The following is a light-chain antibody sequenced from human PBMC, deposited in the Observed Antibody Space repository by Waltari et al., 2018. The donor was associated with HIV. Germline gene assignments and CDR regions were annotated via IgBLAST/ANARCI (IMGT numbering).Light chain of an antibody. CDR1: QLGETY. CDR2: ADT. Sequence: SYEVTQPPSLSVSPGQTASITCSGHQLGETYACWYQQKPGQSPILVIYADTKRPPGIPERFSASNSGNTATLTITGTQAMDEADYYCQAWDSTTRVFGGGTKLTVL. J-gene: IGLJ3*02. V-gene: IGLV3-1*01. CDR3: QAWDSTTRV.